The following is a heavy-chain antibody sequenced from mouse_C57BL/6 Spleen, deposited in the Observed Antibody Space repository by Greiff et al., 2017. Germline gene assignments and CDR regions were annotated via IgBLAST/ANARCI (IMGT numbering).Heavy chain of an antibody. CDR2: IHPNSGST. CDR3: ARTTAQAPMDY. Sequence: QVQLQQPGAELVKPGASVKLSCKASGYTFTSYWMHWVKQRPGQGLEWIGMIHPNSGSTNYNEKFKSKATLTVNKSSSTAYMQLSSLTSEDSAVYYCARTTAQAPMDYWGQGTSVTVSS. D-gene: IGHD3-2*02. J-gene: IGHJ4*01. CDR1: GYTFTSYW. V-gene: IGHV1-64*01.